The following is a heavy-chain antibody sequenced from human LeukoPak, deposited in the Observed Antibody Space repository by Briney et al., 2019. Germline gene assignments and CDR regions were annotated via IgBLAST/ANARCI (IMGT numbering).Heavy chain of an antibody. CDR2: INTNTGNP. D-gene: IGHD2-2*01. CDR1: GYTFTSYA. J-gene: IGHJ4*02. Sequence: GASVKVSCKASGYTFTSYAMNWVRQAPGQGLEWMGWINTNTGNPTYAQGFTGRFVSSLDTSVSTTYLQISSLKAEDTAVYYCARGAITVYQLLDYWGQGTLVTVSS. V-gene: IGHV7-4-1*02. CDR3: ARGAITVYQLLDY.